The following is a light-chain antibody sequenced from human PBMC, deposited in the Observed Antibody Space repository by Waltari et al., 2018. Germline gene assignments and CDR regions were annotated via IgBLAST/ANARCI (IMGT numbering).Light chain of an antibody. J-gene: IGLJ2*01. CDR2: DVT. CDR1: SSDVGGYNY. CDR3: SSYTSSSTLV. V-gene: IGLV2-14*03. Sequence: QSALTQPASVSGSPGQSITISCTGTSSDVGGYNYVPWYQHHPGKAPRLMIYDVTKRPSGGSNRFSGSKSGNTASLTISGLQSEDEADYCCSSYTSSSTLVFGGGTKLTVL.